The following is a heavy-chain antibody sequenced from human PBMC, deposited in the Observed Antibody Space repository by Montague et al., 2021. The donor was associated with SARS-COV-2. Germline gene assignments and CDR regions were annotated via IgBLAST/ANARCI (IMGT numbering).Heavy chain of an antibody. CDR3: SRGYKFGPFDL. CDR2: ITRNGDST. J-gene: IGHJ4*02. V-gene: IGHV3-20*04. CDR1: GFTFDDYG. Sequence: SLRLSCAASGFTFDDYGMGWVRQAPGKGLEWVSGITRNGDSTGYGDSMKGRFTISRDNPKNYLYLQMNSLTAEDTALYYCSRGYKFGPFDLWGRGTLITVSS. D-gene: IGHD1-1*01.